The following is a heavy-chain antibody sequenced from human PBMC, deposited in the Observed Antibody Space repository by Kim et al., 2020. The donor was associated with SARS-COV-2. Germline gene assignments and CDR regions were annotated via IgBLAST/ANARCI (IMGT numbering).Heavy chain of an antibody. Sequence: SETLSLTCTVSGGSISSGGYYWSWIRQHPGKGLEWIGYIYYSGSTYYNPSLKSRVTISVDTSKNQFSLKLSSVTAADTAVYYCATRSIAAAAWYYFDYWGQGTLVTVSS. CDR3: ATRSIAAAAWYYFDY. V-gene: IGHV4-31*03. CDR1: GGSISSGGYY. J-gene: IGHJ4*02. D-gene: IGHD6-13*01. CDR2: IYYSGST.